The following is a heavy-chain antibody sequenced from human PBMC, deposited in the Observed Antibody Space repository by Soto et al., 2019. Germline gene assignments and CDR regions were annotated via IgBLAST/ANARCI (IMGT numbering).Heavy chain of an antibody. Sequence: PSETLSLTCTVSGGSISSSSYYWGWIRQPPGKGLEWIGSIYYSGSTYYNPSLKSRVTISVDTSKNQFSLKLSSVTAADTAVYYCASQPLPVARLDYWGQGTLVTVSS. CDR3: ASQPLPVARLDY. V-gene: IGHV4-39*01. CDR2: IYYSGST. J-gene: IGHJ4*02. D-gene: IGHD6-19*01. CDR1: GGSISSSSYY.